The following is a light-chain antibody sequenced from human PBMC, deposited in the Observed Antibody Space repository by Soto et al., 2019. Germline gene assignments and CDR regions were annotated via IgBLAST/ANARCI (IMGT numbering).Light chain of an antibody. CDR2: LNSDGSH. J-gene: IGLJ3*02. CDR1: SGYSTYG. CDR3: QTWGTGIGV. V-gene: IGLV4-69*01. Sequence: QLVLTQSPSASASPGASVKLTCTLSSGYSTYGIAWHQQQPEKGPRFLMKLNSDGSHNKGDGIPDRFSGSSSGAERYLTISSLQLEDEADYYCQTWGTGIGVFGGGTKLTVL.